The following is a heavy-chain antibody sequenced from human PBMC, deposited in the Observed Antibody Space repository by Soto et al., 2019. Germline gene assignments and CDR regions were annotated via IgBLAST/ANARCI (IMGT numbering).Heavy chain of an antibody. J-gene: IGHJ6*02. CDR1: GFTVSSNY. Sequence: ELPLVESGGGLVQPGGSLRLSCAASGFTVSSNYMSWVRQAPGKGLEWVSVIYSGGSTYYADSVKGRFTISRDNSKNTLYLQMNSLRAEDTAVYYCAREVVTYYYYYGMDVWGQGTTVTVSS. CDR3: AREVVTYYYYYGMDV. CDR2: IYSGGST. D-gene: IGHD2-21*02. V-gene: IGHV3-66*01.